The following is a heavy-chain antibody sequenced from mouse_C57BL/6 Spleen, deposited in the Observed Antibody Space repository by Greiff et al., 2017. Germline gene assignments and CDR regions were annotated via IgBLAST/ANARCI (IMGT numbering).Heavy chain of an antibody. D-gene: IGHD2-13*01. Sequence: EVQLVESGGDLVKPGGSLKLSCAASGFTFSSYGMSWVRQTPDKRLEWVATISSGGSYTYYPDSVKGRFTISRDNAKNPLYLQMSSLKSEDTAMYYCARQGGVTFDYWGQGTTLTVSS. CDR3: ARQGGVTFDY. J-gene: IGHJ2*01. CDR2: ISSGGSYT. CDR1: GFTFSSYG. V-gene: IGHV5-6*01.